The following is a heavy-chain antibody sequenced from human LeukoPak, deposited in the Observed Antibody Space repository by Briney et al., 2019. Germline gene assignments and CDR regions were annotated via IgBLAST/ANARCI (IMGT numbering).Heavy chain of an antibody. Sequence: SETLSLTCTVSGCTVSSVYYYWSWIRQPPGKGLEWIGYIYYSGSTNYNPSLKSRVSISVDTSKNHFSLRLSSVTAADTAVYYCARDWNYGGNCFDYWGQGTLVTVSS. V-gene: IGHV4-61*03. CDR2: IYYSGST. D-gene: IGHD1-7*01. J-gene: IGHJ4*02. CDR1: GCTVSSVYYY. CDR3: ARDWNYGGNCFDY.